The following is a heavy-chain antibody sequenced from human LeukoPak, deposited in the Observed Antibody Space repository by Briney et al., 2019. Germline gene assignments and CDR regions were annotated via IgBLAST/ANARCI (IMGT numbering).Heavy chain of an antibody. V-gene: IGHV1-8*01. D-gene: IGHD2-2*01. CDR2: MNPNSGNT. CDR3: AVVVPAAYDAFDI. J-gene: IGHJ3*02. Sequence: ASVKVSCKASGYTFTSYDINWVRQATGQGLEWMGWMNPNSGNTGYAQKFQGRVTMTRNTSISTAYMELSSLRSEDTAVYYCAVVVPAAYDAFDIWGQGTMVTVSS. CDR1: GYTFTSYD.